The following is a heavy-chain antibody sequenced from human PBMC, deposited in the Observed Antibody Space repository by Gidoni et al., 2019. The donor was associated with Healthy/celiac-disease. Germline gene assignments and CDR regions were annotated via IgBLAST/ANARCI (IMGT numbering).Heavy chain of an antibody. D-gene: IGHD3-10*01. CDR1: GFTFSSYG. J-gene: IGHJ4*02. CDR3: AKEHSPTPNYYGSGSIRDY. CDR2: ISYDGSNK. Sequence: QVQLVESGGGVVQPGRSLRLSCAASGFTFSSYGMHWVRQAPGNGLEWVEVISYDGSNKYYADSVKGRFTISRDNSKNTLYLQMNSLRAEDTAVYYCAKEHSPTPNYYGSGSIRDYWGQGTLVTVSS. V-gene: IGHV3-30*18.